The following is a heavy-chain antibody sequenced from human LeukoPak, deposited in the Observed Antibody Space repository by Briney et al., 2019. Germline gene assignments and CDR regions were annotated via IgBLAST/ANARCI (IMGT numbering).Heavy chain of an antibody. CDR2: IWYDGSNK. CDR1: GFTFSSYG. J-gene: IGHJ4*02. D-gene: IGHD1-1*01. CDR3: AREPMAGTHYFDY. V-gene: IGHV3-33*01. Sequence: GGSLRLSCAASGFTFSSYGMHWVRQAPGKGLEWVAVIWYDGSNKYYADSVKGRFTISRDNSKNTLYLQMNSLRAEDTAVYYCAREPMAGTHYFDYWGQETLVTVSS.